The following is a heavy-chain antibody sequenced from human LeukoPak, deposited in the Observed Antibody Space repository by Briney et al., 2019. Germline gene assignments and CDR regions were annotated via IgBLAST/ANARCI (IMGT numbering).Heavy chain of an antibody. CDR3: VKPQYCGDRCSNWFDP. Sequence: GGSLRLSCAASGFAFSSYGMRWVRQSPDKGLEWVAVILYDGIDKYYADSVKGRFTISRDNSKNTLYLQMNSLRTEDTAVYYCVKPQYCGDRCSNWFDPWGQGTLVIVSS. V-gene: IGHV3-30*18. J-gene: IGHJ5*02. D-gene: IGHD2-21*01. CDR1: GFAFSSYG. CDR2: ILYDGIDK.